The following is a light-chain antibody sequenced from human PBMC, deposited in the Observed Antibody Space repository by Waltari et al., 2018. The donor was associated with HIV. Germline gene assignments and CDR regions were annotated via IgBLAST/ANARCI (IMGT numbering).Light chain of an antibody. V-gene: IGLV9-49*01. J-gene: IGLJ3*02. CDR3: GADHGSGSNFVWV. Sequence: QPVLTQPPSASASLRASVALTCTLSSGYSNSKVDWSQQRPGTGPRFVLRGGTGGSVGSKGDGIPDRFSVLGSGLNRYLTIKNIQEEDESDYHCGADHGSGSNFVWVFGGGTKLTVL. CDR1: SGYSNSK. CDR2: GGTGGSVG.